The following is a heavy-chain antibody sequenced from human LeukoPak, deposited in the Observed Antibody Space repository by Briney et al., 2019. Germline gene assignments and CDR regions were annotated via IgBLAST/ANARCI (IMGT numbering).Heavy chain of an antibody. Sequence: SETLSLTCTVSGGSISSHYWSWIRQPPGKGLEWIGYIYYSGSTNYNPSLKSRVTISVDTSKNQFSLNLTSVTAADTALYYCVRRNYVSGRIDPWGQGTLATVSS. D-gene: IGHD3-16*01. CDR3: VRRNYVSGRIDP. CDR1: GGSISSHY. V-gene: IGHV4-59*08. CDR2: IYYSGST. J-gene: IGHJ5*02.